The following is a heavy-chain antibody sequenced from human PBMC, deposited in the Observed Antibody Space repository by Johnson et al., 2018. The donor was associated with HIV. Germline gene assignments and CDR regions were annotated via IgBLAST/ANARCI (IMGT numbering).Heavy chain of an antibody. V-gene: IGHV3-15*01. J-gene: IGHJ3*02. CDR3: ARGGIIHDAFDI. D-gene: IGHD1-1*01. CDR1: GFTFSSYW. Sequence: VQLVESGGGLIQPGGSLGLSCAASGFTFSSYWMSWVRQAPGKGLEWVGRIKSKTDGGTTDYAAPVKGRFTISGDNSKNTLYLQMSSLRAEDTAVYYCARGGIIHDAFDIWGQGTMVTVSS. CDR2: IKSKTDGGTT.